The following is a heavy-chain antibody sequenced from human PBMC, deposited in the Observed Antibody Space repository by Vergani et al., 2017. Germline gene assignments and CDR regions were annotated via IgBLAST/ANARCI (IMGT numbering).Heavy chain of an antibody. CDR2: IKSKTDGGTT. CDR3: TTELVYGPRGDY. J-gene: IGHJ4*02. D-gene: IGHD2-8*01. CDR1: GFTFSNAW. V-gene: IGHV3-15*01. Sequence: EGQVGESGGGLVKPGGSLRLSCAASGFTFSNAWMSWVRQAPGKGLDCVGRIKSKTDGGTTDYAAPVKGRFTISRDDSKNTLYLQMNSLKTEDTAVYYCTTELVYGPRGDYWGQGTLVTVSS.